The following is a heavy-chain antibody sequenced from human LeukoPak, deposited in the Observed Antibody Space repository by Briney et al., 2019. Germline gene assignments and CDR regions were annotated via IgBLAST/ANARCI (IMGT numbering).Heavy chain of an antibody. J-gene: IGHJ4*02. V-gene: IGHV1-18*01. CDR2: ISAYNGNT. CDR1: GYTFTSYG. D-gene: IGHD6-13*01. Sequence: ASVKVSCKASGYTFTSYGISWVRQAPGQGLEWMGWISAYNGNTNYAQKLHGRVTMTTDTSTSTAYMELRSLRSDDTAVYYCARAPYSSRQNIRDYWGQGTLVTVSS. CDR3: ARAPYSSRQNIRDY.